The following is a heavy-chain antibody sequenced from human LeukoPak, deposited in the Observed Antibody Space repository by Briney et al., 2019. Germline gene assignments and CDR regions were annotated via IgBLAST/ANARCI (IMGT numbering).Heavy chain of an antibody. Sequence: GGSLRLSCAASGFTFSSYGMHWVRQAPGKGLEWVAVIWYDGSNKYYADSVKGRFTISRDSSKNTLYLQMNSLRAEDTAVYYCAKSRPLAAGYYGMDVWGQGTTVTVSS. CDR2: IWYDGSNK. V-gene: IGHV3-30*02. J-gene: IGHJ6*02. CDR3: AKSRPLAAGYYGMDV. CDR1: GFTFSSYG. D-gene: IGHD6-13*01.